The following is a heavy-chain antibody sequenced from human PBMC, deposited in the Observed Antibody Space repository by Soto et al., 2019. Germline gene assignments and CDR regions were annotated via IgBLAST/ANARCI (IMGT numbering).Heavy chain of an antibody. CDR1: GFTFSSWA. D-gene: IGHD1-7*01. J-gene: IGHJ4*02. CDR3: AKAPNWNYESGYFDS. Sequence: EVQLLESGGGLVQPGGSLRLSCAASGFTFSSWAMRWVRQAPGKGLEWVSTTSGSGGSTYYADSVKGRFTISRDNSKNTLYVQMNSLRAEDTAVYYCAKAPNWNYESGYFDSWGQGTLVTVSS. V-gene: IGHV3-23*01. CDR2: TSGSGGST.